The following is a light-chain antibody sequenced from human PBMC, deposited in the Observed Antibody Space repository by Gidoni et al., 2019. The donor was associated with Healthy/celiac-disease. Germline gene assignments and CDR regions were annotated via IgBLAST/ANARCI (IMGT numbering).Light chain of an antibody. V-gene: IGKV1-39*01. J-gene: IGKJ1*01. CDR2: AAS. CDR3: QQSSSTPHT. CDR1: QSISSY. Sequence: IQMTQSPSSLSASVGDRVTITCRARQSISSYLNWYQQKPGKAPNLLIYAASSLQSGVPSRFSGSGSGTDFTLPIRSLQPADFATYYCQQSSSTPHTSGQGTKVEIK.